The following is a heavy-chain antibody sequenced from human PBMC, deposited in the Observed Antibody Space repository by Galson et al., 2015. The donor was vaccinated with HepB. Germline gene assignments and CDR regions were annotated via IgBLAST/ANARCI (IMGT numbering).Heavy chain of an antibody. J-gene: IGHJ3*02. CDR1: GESINSAGFA. D-gene: IGHD3-22*01. CDR3: ARDHRYYHSSDYYSLAFDI. Sequence: TLSLTCTVSGESINSAGFAWSWIRQPPGKGLEWIGYIYRSGNTYYNPSLKSRVTVSLDRSNNQFSLNLTSVTAADTAVYYCARDHRYYHSSDYYSLAFDIWXQGAMVTVSS. V-gene: IGHV4-30-2*01. CDR2: IYRSGNT.